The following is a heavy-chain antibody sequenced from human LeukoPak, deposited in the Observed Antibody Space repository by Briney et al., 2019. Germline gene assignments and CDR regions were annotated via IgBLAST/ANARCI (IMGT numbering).Heavy chain of an antibody. CDR2: ITGSIYFSVST. J-gene: IGHJ6*01. V-gene: IGHV4-59*01. D-gene: IGHD3-10*01. CDR1: GGSINNYY. CDR3: ARDSLDYGSGSYWDV. Sequence: SETLSLTCTVSGGSINNYYWNWIRQPPGKGLEWIGYITGSIYFSVSTKSDPSLETLLTMSVDTSKNQFSLTRSSVTAADTAVHYCARDSLDYGSGSYWDVCGQGTTVTVSS.